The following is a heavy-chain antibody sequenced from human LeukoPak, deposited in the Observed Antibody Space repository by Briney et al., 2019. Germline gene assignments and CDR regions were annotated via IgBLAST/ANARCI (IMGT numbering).Heavy chain of an antibody. CDR3: TRGVAVATAYYFDN. D-gene: IGHD4-23*01. CDR1: GFTYSAYG. J-gene: IGHJ4*02. CDR2: ISNYNGNT. V-gene: IGHV1-18*04. Sequence: APVKVSCKTSGFTYSAYGIAWVRQAPGHGPEWMGWISNYNGNTNYAQKFQGRITVTTDTSTGTASMELRSLKSDDTAVYYCTRGVAVATAYYFDNWGRGTLVTVAS.